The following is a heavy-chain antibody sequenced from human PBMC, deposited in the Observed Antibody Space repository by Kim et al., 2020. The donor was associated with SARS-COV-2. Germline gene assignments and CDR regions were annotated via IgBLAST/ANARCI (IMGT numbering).Heavy chain of an antibody. V-gene: IGHV1-69*01. CDR3: ARDSLAVAGFRYFDY. Sequence: QKFQGRVTITADESTSTAYMELSSLRSEDTAVYYCARDSLAVAGFRYFDYWGQGTLVTVSS. D-gene: IGHD6-19*01. J-gene: IGHJ4*02.